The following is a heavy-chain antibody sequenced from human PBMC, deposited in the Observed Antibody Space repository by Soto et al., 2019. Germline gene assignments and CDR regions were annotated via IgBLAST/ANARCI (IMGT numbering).Heavy chain of an antibody. CDR3: ARARVSLRRGYYYYYGMDV. CDR1: GGSVSSGSYY. D-gene: IGHD3-16*01. Sequence: QVQLQESGPGLVKPSETQSLTCTVSGGSVSSGSYYWSWIRQPPGKGLEWIGYIYYSGSTNYNPSLKSRVTISVDTSKNQFSLKLSSVTAADTAVYYCARARVSLRRGYYYYYGMDVWGQGTTVTVSS. J-gene: IGHJ6*02. V-gene: IGHV4-61*01. CDR2: IYYSGST.